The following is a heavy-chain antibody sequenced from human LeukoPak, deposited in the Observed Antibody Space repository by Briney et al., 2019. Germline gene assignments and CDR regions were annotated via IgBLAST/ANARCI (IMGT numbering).Heavy chain of an antibody. CDR2: VDPEDGET. J-gene: IGHJ4*02. CDR3: ATVGRWGSRVDY. D-gene: IGHD7-27*01. V-gene: IGHV1-69-2*01. CDR1: GYTFTDYY. Sequence: ASVKVSCKVSGYTFTDYYMHWVQQAPGKGLEWMGLVDPEDGETIYAEKSQGRVTITADTSTDTAYMELSSLRSEDTAVYYCATVGRWGSRVDYWGQGTLVTVSS.